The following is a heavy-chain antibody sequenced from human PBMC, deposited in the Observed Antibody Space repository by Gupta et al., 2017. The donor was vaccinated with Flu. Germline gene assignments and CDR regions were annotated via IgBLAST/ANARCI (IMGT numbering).Heavy chain of an antibody. V-gene: IGHV3-33*08. Sequence: QVQLVESGGGVVQPGSSLGLSCTASGFSFGSNAIHWVRQAPGKGLEWVTQIWYDGSNKYYADSVKGRFSVSRDNSKNTAYLQMNSLRVEDTAMYFCVRDGQHLAPYSFDHWGPGTLVTVTS. J-gene: IGHJ4*02. CDR3: VRDGQHLAPYSFDH. CDR1: GFSFGSNA. D-gene: IGHD6-13*01. CDR2: IWYDGSNK.